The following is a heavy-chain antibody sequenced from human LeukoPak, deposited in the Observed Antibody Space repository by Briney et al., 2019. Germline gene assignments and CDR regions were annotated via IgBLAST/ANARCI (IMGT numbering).Heavy chain of an antibody. CDR2: ISPYNGNT. Sequence: GASVTVSCTASGYIFTNYGITWVRLAPGQGLEWMGWISPYNGNTNYAQNLQGRVTMTTDTSTSTAYMELRGLRSDDTAVYYCARDLAGIAVTADWGQGTLVTVSS. D-gene: IGHD6-19*01. V-gene: IGHV1-18*01. J-gene: IGHJ4*02. CDR3: ARDLAGIAVTAD. CDR1: GYIFTNYG.